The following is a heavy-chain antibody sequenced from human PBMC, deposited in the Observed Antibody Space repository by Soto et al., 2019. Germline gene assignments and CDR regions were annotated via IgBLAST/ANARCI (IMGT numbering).Heavy chain of an antibody. Sequence: QVQLVESGGGVVQPGRSLRLSCAASGFTFSSCDMYWVRQAPGKGLEWVAVIWYDGSNKYYADSVKGRFTISRDNSKNTLYLQMNSLGAEDTAVYYCARDSYGMDVWGQGTTVTVSS. CDR3: ARDSYGMDV. V-gene: IGHV3-33*01. CDR1: GFTFSSCD. J-gene: IGHJ6*02. CDR2: IWYDGSNK.